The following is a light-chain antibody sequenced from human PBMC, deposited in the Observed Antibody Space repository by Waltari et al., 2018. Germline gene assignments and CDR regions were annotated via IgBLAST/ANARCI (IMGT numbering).Light chain of an antibody. CDR1: SRDVGSYNL. J-gene: IGLJ3*02. V-gene: IGLV2-23*02. CDR2: GVT. CDR3: CSYAGSTTWV. Sequence: QSALTQPASVSGSPGQSITISCTGSSRDVGSYNLVPWYQQHPDKAPKLIIYGVTKRPSGVSTRFSGSKSGNTASLTISGLQAEDEADYYCCSYAGSTTWVFGGGTKLTVL.